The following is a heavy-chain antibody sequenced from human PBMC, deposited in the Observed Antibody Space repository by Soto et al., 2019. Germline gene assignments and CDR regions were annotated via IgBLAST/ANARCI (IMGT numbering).Heavy chain of an antibody. Sequence: AASVKVSCKASGGTFSSYAISWVRQAPGQGLEWMGGIIPIFGTANYAQKFQGRVTITADESTSTAYMELSSLRSEDTAVYYCAGRGDGYNYFGPWGQGTLVTVSS. D-gene: IGHD5-12*01. CDR1: GGTFSSYA. V-gene: IGHV1-69*13. J-gene: IGHJ5*02. CDR2: IIPIFGTA. CDR3: AGRGDGYNYFGP.